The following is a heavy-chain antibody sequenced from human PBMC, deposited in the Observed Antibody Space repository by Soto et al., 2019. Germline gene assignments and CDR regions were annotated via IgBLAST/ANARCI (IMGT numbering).Heavy chain of an antibody. CDR3: AKTLRSKLTPFDY. J-gene: IGHJ4*02. Sequence: LRLSCAASGFIFTNYAMSWVRQAPGKGLEWVSTISGTGGSTYYADSVKGRFTISRDNSRNTLFLQMNSLRVDDTAVYYCAKTLRSKLTPFDYWGQGTLVTVSS. CDR2: ISGTGGST. D-gene: IGHD3-9*01. V-gene: IGHV3-23*01. CDR1: GFIFTNYA.